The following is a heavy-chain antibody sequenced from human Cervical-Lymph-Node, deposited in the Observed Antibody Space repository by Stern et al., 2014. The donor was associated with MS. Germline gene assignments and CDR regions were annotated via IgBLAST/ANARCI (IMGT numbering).Heavy chain of an antibody. CDR2: IILLFGTA. J-gene: IGHJ4*02. CDR1: GGTFSSFA. V-gene: IGHV1-69*01. D-gene: IGHD6-13*01. Sequence: VHLVESGAEVKKPGSSVKVSCKASGGTFSSFAISWVRQAPGQGLEWLGGIILLFGTANYAQRFQGRVTFSADESTSTAYMELSSLRSDDTAVYYCTRHQEGIAANWGQGTLVTVSS. CDR3: TRHQEGIAAN.